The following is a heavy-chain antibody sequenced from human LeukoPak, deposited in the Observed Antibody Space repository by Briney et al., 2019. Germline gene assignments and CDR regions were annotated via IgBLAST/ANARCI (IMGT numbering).Heavy chain of an antibody. CDR3: ARALGSGSYYQAY. J-gene: IGHJ4*02. CDR1: GFTFTDYY. D-gene: IGHD3-10*01. CDR2: INLNSGAT. Sequence: GASVKVSCKASGFTFTDYYMHWVRQAPGQGLGWMGWINLNSGATGSAQKFQGSVTMTRDTSISTAYMELSRLRSDGTAVFYCARALGSGSYYQAYWGQGTLVTVSS. V-gene: IGHV1-2*02.